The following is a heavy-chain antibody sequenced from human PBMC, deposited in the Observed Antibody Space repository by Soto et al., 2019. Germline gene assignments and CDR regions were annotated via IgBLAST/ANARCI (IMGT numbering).Heavy chain of an antibody. Sequence: GSLRLSCAASGFTFSSYWMSWVRQAPGKGLEWVANIKQDGSEKYYVDSVKGRFTISRDNAKNSLYLQMNSLRAEDTAVYYCARVSGYYYDSSGYYYEGYYYGMDVWGQGTTVTVSS. V-gene: IGHV3-7*01. CDR2: IKQDGSEK. D-gene: IGHD3-22*01. CDR3: ARVSGYYYDSSGYYYEGYYYGMDV. CDR1: GFTFSSYW. J-gene: IGHJ6*02.